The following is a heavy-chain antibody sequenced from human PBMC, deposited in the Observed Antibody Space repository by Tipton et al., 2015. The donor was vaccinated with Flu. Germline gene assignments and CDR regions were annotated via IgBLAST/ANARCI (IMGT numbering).Heavy chain of an antibody. D-gene: IGHD6-19*01. J-gene: IGHJ3*02. CDR3: ARGPKQWLEYDAFDI. CDR1: GGSISSSSYY. CDR2: IYYSGST. V-gene: IGHV4-39*07. Sequence: TLSLTCTVSGGSISSSSYYWGWIRQPPGKGLEWIGSIYYSGSTHYNPSLKSRVTISVDTSKNQFSLKLSSVTAADTAVYYCARGPKQWLEYDAFDIWGQGTMVTVSS.